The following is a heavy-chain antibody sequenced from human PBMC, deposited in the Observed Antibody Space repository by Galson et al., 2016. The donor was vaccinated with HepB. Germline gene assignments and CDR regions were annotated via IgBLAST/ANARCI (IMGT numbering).Heavy chain of an antibody. Sequence: PALVKPTQTLTLTCTFSGFSLTTGGVGVGWIRQPPGKALEWLALLYWDDDKRYSPSLKSRLTITKDTSKNQVVLTMTNMDPVASGKYYCAHYLFPDFWSGPVCCLDYWGQGTLVTVSS. V-gene: IGHV2-5*02. CDR3: AHYLFPDFWSGPVCCLDY. J-gene: IGHJ4*02. D-gene: IGHD3-3*01. CDR2: LYWDDDK. CDR1: GFSLTTGGVG.